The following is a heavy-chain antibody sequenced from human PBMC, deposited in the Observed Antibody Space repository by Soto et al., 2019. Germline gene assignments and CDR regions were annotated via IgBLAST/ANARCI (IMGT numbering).Heavy chain of an antibody. CDR1: GFTFRSYR. Sequence: EVQLVESGGGLVQPGGSLRLSCAASGFTFRSYRMQWVRQAPGKGLVWVSWINSDGSSTSYADSVKGRFTISRDNAKNTLYLQMNSLRAEDTAVYYCASGGSSLNFDSWGQGTLVTVSS. D-gene: IGHD6-6*01. CDR2: INSDGSST. V-gene: IGHV3-74*01. CDR3: ASGGSSLNFDS. J-gene: IGHJ4*02.